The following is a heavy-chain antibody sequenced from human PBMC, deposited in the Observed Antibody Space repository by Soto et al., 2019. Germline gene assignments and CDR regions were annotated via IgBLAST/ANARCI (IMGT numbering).Heavy chain of an antibody. J-gene: IGHJ6*04. V-gene: IGHV4-59*01. CDR2: IYYSGST. CDR3: ARDGATVMTLHSPCYTVV. CDR1: GGSIIRYC. Sequence: SETLSLTCTGSGGSIIRYCWSWSRQPPGKGLEWIEYIYYSGSTNYNPSLKSRVTISVDTSKNQFSLKLSSVTAADTAVYYCARDGATVMTLHSPCYTVVWGTGPTLTGSS. D-gene: IGHD3-16*01.